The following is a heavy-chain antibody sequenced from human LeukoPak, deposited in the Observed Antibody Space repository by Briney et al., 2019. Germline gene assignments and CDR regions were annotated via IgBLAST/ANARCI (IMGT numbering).Heavy chain of an antibody. D-gene: IGHD3-22*01. J-gene: IGHJ4*02. Sequence: PGGSLGPSCAASGFTVSSSYMTWVRQAPDKGLEWVSVIYSGGSTYYADSVKGRFTISRDNSKNTLYLQMNSLRAEDTAVYYCARDGGQRPSGFSTVGFDYWGQGTLVTVSS. CDR3: ARDGGQRPSGFSTVGFDY. CDR2: IYSGGST. V-gene: IGHV3-53*01. CDR1: GFTVSSSY.